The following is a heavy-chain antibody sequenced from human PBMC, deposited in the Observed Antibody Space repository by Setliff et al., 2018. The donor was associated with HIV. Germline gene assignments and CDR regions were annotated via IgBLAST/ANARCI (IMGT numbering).Heavy chain of an antibody. V-gene: IGHV3-30*04. Sequence: GGSLRLSCVASGFTLSTYTMHWVRQPPGKGLEWVALISYDGRKEYYVESVKGRFTISRDKSRNTLDLQMNSLQPEDTAVYYCASTHCGGDCYSTYYSYYYGMDVWGRGTTVTVSS. J-gene: IGHJ6*02. D-gene: IGHD2-21*02. CDR1: GFTLSTYT. CDR3: ASTHCGGDCYSTYYSYYYGMDV. CDR2: ISYDGRKE.